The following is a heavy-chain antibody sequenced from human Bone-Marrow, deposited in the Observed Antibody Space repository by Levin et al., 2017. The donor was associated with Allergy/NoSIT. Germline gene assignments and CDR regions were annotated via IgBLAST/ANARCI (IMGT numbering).Heavy chain of an antibody. CDR1: GGSVSSGTYY. Sequence: HSQTLSLTCSVSGGSVSSGTYYWSWIRRPPGKGLEWIGYINYRGVTKYNPSLKSRVTISVDTSKNEFSLKVTSVIAADTAVYYCARNRIIVAGGNDYYYGMDVWGQGTTVTVSS. CDR2: INYRGVT. V-gene: IGHV4-61*01. J-gene: IGHJ6*02. D-gene: IGHD6-19*01. CDR3: ARNRIIVAGGNDYYYGMDV.